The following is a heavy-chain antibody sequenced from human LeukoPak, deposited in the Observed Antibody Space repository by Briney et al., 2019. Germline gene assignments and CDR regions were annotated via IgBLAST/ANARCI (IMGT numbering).Heavy chain of an antibody. CDR3: ARIGYGYSYGSGLDY. Sequence: GGSLRLSCVASGIPFSGYSMHWVRQAPGRGLERVAVIGHDGNYYSYADSVKGRFIISRDNSKNTLILQMNSLRVEDTAMYYCARIGYGYSYGSGLDYWGRGTLVTVSS. D-gene: IGHD5-18*01. V-gene: IGHV3-30*04. CDR2: IGHDGNYY. CDR1: GIPFSGYS. J-gene: IGHJ4*02.